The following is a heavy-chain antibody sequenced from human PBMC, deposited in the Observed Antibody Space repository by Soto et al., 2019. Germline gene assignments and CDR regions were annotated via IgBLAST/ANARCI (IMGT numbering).Heavy chain of an antibody. Sequence: DSVKVSCKASGYTFTSYDIIWVRQATGQGLEWMGWMNPNSGNTGYAQKFQGRVTMTTDTSTSTAYMELRSLTSDDTAVYYCARGSGYDFLNGYYGRKDFDYCGQRTLVPVSA. J-gene: IGHJ4*02. V-gene: IGHV1-8*01. CDR3: ARGSGYDFLNGYYGRKDFDY. CDR2: MNPNSGNT. CDR1: GYTFTSYD. D-gene: IGHD3-3*01.